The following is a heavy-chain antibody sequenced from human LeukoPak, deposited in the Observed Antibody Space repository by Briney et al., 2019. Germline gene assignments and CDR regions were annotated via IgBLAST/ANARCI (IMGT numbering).Heavy chain of an antibody. CDR3: AKGTYGAYYPDAFDI. V-gene: IGHV3-23*01. D-gene: IGHD3-10*01. J-gene: IGHJ3*02. CDR2: ISGSGGST. CDR1: GFTFSSYA. Sequence: GGSLRLSCAASGFTFSSYAMSWVRQAPGKGLEWVSAISGSGGSTYYADSVKGRFTISRDSSKNTLYLQMNSLRAEDTAVYYCAKGTYGAYYPDAFDIWGQGTMVTVSS.